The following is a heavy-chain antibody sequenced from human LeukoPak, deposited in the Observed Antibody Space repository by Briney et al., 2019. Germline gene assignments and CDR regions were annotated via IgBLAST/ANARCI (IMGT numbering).Heavy chain of an antibody. CDR3: ARDYRGWFDP. CDR2: IKQDGSEK. Sequence: GGSLGLSCAASGFTFRNYWVTWVRQAPGRGLEWVANIKQDGSEKYYMDSVNGRFTISRDNAKNSLYLQMNSLRAEDTAVYYCARDYRGWFDPWGQGTLVTVSS. J-gene: IGHJ5*02. CDR1: GFTFRNYW. D-gene: IGHD3-16*02. V-gene: IGHV3-7*04.